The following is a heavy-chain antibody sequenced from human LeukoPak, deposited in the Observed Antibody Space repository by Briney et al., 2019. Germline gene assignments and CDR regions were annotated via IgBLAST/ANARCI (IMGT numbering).Heavy chain of an antibody. Sequence: GGSLRLSCAASGFTFNNYAMYWVRQAPGKGLEWVAVTSSDGTDKYYADSVKGRFTISRDNAKNSLYLQMNSLRAEDTAVYYCASPRGYSSGFDYWGQGTLVTVSS. CDR1: GFTFNNYA. CDR3: ASPRGYSSGFDY. J-gene: IGHJ4*02. D-gene: IGHD6-19*01. CDR2: TSSDGTDK. V-gene: IGHV3-30-3*01.